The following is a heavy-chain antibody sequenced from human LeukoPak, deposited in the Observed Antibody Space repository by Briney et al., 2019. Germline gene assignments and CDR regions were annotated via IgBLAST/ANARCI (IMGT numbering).Heavy chain of an antibody. CDR1: GYTFTGYY. Sequence: ASVKVSCKASGYTFTGYYIHWVRQAPGQGLEWMGWINPKSGGTNYAQKFQGRVTMTRDTSINTAYMELSRLRSDDTAVYYCARDRPGYGDYANWGQGTLVTVSS. CDR2: INPKSGGT. V-gene: IGHV1-2*02. D-gene: IGHD4-17*01. J-gene: IGHJ4*02. CDR3: ARDRPGYGDYAN.